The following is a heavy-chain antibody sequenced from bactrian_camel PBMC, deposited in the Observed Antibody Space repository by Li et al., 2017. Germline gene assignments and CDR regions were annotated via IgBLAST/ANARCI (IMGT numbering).Heavy chain of an antibody. Sequence: QLVESGGGSVQAGGSLRLSCAASGYSYTAISMAWFRQVPGKEREGVAIFRFINGRTAYTTSVKGRFTISGDNVNDTVYLHMNNLKPEDTAVYYCAASPPTLLGSRAYCTGGYSRQHEYTLWGQGTQVTVS. CDR1: GYSYTAIS. CDR3: AASPPTLLGSRAYCTGGYSRQHEYTL. CDR2: FRFINGRT. D-gene: IGHD2*01. J-gene: IGHJ4*01. V-gene: IGHV3S63*01.